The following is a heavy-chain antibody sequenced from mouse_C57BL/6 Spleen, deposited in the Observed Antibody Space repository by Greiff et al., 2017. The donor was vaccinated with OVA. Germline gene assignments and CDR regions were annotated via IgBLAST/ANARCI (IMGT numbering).Heavy chain of an antibody. J-gene: IGHJ3*01. CDR2: ISYDGSN. CDR3: ARVDDGYYPAWFAY. Sequence: VQLKESGPGLVKPSQSLSLTCSVTGYSITSGYYWNWIRQFPGNKLEWMGYISYDGSNNYNPSLKNRISITRDTSKNQFFLKLNSVTTEDTATYYCARVDDGYYPAWFAYWGQGTLVTVSA. D-gene: IGHD2-3*01. CDR1: GYSITSGYY. V-gene: IGHV3-6*01.